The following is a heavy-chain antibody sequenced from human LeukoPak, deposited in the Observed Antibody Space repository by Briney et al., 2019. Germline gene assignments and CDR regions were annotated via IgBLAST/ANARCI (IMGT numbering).Heavy chain of an antibody. V-gene: IGHV1-18*01. J-gene: IGHJ4*02. CDR1: GYTFSAYG. CDR2: ISAYSGNT. Sequence: AASVKVSCKASGYTFSAYGISWVRQAPGQGLEWMGYISAYSGNTNYAQRLQGRVTMTTDTSTSTAYMELRSLRSDDTAVYFCARHRSDGTYPLDYWGQGALVTVSS. D-gene: IGHD1-26*01. CDR3: ARHRSDGTYPLDY.